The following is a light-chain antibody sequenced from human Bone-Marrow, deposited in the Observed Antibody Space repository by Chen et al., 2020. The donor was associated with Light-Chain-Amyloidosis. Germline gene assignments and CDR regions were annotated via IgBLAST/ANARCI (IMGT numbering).Light chain of an antibody. CDR1: NIGSPS. J-gene: IGLJ3*02. CDR3: QVWDRSSDRPV. CDR2: DDG. Sequence: SYVLTQPSSVSVAPGQTAPIACGGNNIGSPSVHWYQQTPGQAPLLVVYDDGDRPSGIPERLSGSNAGNTATLTISRVEAGDEADYYCQVWDRSSDRPVFGGGTKLTVL. V-gene: IGLV3-21*02.